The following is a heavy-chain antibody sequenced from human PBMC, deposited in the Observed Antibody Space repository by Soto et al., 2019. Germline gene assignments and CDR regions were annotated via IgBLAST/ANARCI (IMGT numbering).Heavy chain of an antibody. V-gene: IGHV4-59*01. CDR2: IYYSGST. D-gene: IGHD3-10*01. Sequence: QVQLQESGPGLVKPSETLSLTCTVSGGSISSYYWSWIRQPPGKGLEWIGYIYYSGSTNYNPSLKSRVTISVDTSKDPVSLKLSSVTAADTAVYYCARVWGGAFDIWGQGTMVTVSS. J-gene: IGHJ3*02. CDR3: ARVWGGAFDI. CDR1: GGSISSYY.